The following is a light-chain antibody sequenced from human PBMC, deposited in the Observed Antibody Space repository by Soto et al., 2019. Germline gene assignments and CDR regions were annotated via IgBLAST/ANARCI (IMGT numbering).Light chain of an antibody. CDR3: MQALQTPGT. V-gene: IGKV2-28*01. CDR1: QSLLHSNGYNY. CDR2: LGS. Sequence: DVVMTQSPLSLPVTPGEPASISCRSSQSLLHSNGYNYLDWYLQKPGQSPQLLIYLGSNRASGVPDRFSGCGSDSDFTLRISRVEADDVGVYYCMQALQTPGTFGQGTKVEIK. J-gene: IGKJ1*01.